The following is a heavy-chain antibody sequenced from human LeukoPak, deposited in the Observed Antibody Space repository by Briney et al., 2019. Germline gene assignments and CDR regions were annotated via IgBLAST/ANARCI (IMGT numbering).Heavy chain of an antibody. CDR2: IRYGADSA. Sequence: GGSLRLSCAASGFTFIDYAMTWVRQAPGKGLEWVSTIRYGADSAYYADSVKGRFTISRDNSKNTVYLQMDSLRVDDTAVYYCAKGLTTHDYWGQGTLVTVSS. CDR1: GFTFIDYA. CDR3: AKGLTTHDY. D-gene: IGHD4-11*01. V-gene: IGHV3-23*01. J-gene: IGHJ4*02.